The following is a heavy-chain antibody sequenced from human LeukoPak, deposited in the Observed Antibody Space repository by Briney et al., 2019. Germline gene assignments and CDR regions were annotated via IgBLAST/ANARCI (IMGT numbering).Heavy chain of an antibody. V-gene: IGHV3-23*01. CDR2: MSGSGGGAT. Sequence: GGSLRLSCAASGFTLSSFAMSWVRQAPGRGLEWVSGMSGSGGGATYYADSVKGRFTISRDNSKNTLYLQMNSLRAEDTAIYYCAKDHYDILTGYLGDYWGQGTLVTVSS. CDR1: GFTLSSFA. D-gene: IGHD3-9*01. CDR3: AKDHYDILTGYLGDY. J-gene: IGHJ4*02.